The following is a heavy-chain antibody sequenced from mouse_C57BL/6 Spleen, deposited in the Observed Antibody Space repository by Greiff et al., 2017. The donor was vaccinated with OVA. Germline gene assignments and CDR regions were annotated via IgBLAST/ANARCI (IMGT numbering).Heavy chain of an antibody. CDR2: ISDGGSYT. CDR3: AREDYGSSWYFDV. D-gene: IGHD1-1*01. V-gene: IGHV5-4*01. J-gene: IGHJ1*03. CDR1: GFTFSSYA. Sequence: DVKLVESGGGLVKPGGSLKLSCAASGFTFSSYAMSWVRQTPEKRLEWVATISDGGSYTYYPDNVKGRFTISRDNAKNNLYLQMSHLKSEDTAMYYCAREDYGSSWYFDVWGTGTTVTVSS.